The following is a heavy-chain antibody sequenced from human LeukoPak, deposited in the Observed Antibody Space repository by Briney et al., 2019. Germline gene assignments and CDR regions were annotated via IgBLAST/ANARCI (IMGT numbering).Heavy chain of an antibody. D-gene: IGHD4-17*01. CDR3: ARESVGDYAY. CDR1: GFTFSSNY. CDR2: IYSGGST. Sequence: PGGSLRLSCAASGFTFSSNYMSWVRQAPGKGLEWVSVIYSGGSTYYADSVKGRLTISRHNSKNTLYLQMNSLRAEGTAVYYCARESVGDYAYWGQGTLVTVSS. J-gene: IGHJ4*02. V-gene: IGHV3-53*04.